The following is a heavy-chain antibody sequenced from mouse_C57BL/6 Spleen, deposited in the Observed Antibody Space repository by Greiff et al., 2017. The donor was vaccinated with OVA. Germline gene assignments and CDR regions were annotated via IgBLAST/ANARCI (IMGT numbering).Heavy chain of an antibody. V-gene: IGHV14-3*01. Sequence: VHVKQSVAELVRPGASVKLSCTASGFNIKNTYMHWVKQRPEQGLEWIGRIDPANGNTKYAPKFQGKATITADTSSNTAYLQLSSLTSEDTAIYYCARYYYSNEDYAMDYWGQGTSVTVSS. CDR2: IDPANGNT. D-gene: IGHD2-5*01. CDR1: GFNIKNTY. J-gene: IGHJ4*01. CDR3: ARYYYSNEDYAMDY.